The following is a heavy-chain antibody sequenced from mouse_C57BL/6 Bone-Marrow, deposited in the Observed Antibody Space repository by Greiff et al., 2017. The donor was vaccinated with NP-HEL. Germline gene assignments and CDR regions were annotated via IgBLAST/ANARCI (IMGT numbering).Heavy chain of an antibody. Sequence: QVQLQQSGAELVRPGASVTLSCKASGYTFTDYEMHWVKQTPVHGLEWIGAIDPETGGTASNQKFKGKAILTADKSSSTAYMELRSLTSEDSAVYYCTREESNYVDYAMDYWGQGTSVTVSS. CDR1: GYTFTDYE. V-gene: IGHV1-15*01. CDR3: TREESNYVDYAMDY. CDR2: IDPETGGT. D-gene: IGHD2-5*01. J-gene: IGHJ4*01.